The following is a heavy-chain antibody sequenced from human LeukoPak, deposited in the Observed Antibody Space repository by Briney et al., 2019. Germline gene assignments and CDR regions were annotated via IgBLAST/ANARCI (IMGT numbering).Heavy chain of an antibody. V-gene: IGHV3-30*02. J-gene: IGHJ4*02. CDR2: IRYDGSNK. Sequence: GGSLRLSCAASGFTFSSYGMHWVRQAPGKGLEWVAFIRYDGSNKYYADSVKGRFTISRDNSKNTLYLQMNSLRAEDTAVYYCARDGQQLGSAFDYWGQGTLVTVSS. CDR1: GFTFSSYG. D-gene: IGHD6-13*01. CDR3: ARDGQQLGSAFDY.